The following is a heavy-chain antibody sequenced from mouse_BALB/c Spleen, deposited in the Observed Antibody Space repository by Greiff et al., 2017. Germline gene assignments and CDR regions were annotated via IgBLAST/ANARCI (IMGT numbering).Heavy chain of an antibody. CDR2: INPGSGGT. D-gene: IGHD2-4*01. V-gene: IGHV1-54*01. CDR1: GYAFTNYL. CDR3: ARSDYDRSWFAY. Sequence: QVQLQQPGAELVRPGTSVKVSCKASGYAFTNYLIEWVKQRPGQGLEWIGVINPGSGGTNYNEKFKGKATLTADKSSSTAYMQLSSLTSDDSAVYFCARSDYDRSWFAYWGQGTLVTVSA. J-gene: IGHJ3*01.